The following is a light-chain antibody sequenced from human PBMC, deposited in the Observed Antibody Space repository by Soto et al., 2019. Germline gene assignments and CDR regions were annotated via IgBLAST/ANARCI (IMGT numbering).Light chain of an antibody. CDR3: QQYNNWSYT. Sequence: DIVLTQSPGTLSLSPGERRTLSCRASESVSDNYLAWYQQKYGQAPRXXIYGASSRATGIPARFSGSGCGTDVTINISSLQSEDGEVDYGQQYNNWSYTFGQGTKVDIK. J-gene: IGKJ2*01. V-gene: IGKV3D-15*01. CDR1: ESVSDN. CDR2: GAS.